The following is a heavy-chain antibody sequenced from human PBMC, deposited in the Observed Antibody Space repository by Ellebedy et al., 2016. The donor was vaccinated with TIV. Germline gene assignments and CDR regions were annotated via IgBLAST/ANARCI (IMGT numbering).Heavy chain of an antibody. V-gene: IGHV3-74*01. J-gene: IGHJ4*02. CDR1: GFTFSNYW. Sequence: GESLKISCAASGFTFSNYWIHWVRQGPGKGLERLSGINHDGSEQFYADSVKGRFTIFRANAQNTLYLQMDSLRVDDTAVYYCATLGGERDYWGQGTQVTVSS. D-gene: IGHD7-27*01. CDR2: INHDGSEQ. CDR3: ATLGGERDY.